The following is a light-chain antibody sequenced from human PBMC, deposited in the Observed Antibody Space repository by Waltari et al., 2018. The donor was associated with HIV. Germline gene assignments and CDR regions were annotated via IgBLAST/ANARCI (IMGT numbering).Light chain of an antibody. CDR2: WAS. CDR3: HQYYSTPYT. Sequence: DIVMTQSPDSLTVFLGQRATINCKPSRSVLYSSNNKNYLAWYQQKAGQPPKLLIYWASTRESGVPDRFSASGSGTDFSLTISSLQAEDVAVYYCHQYYSTPYTFGQGTKVEIK. V-gene: IGKV4-1*01. J-gene: IGKJ2*01. CDR1: RSVLYSSNNKNY.